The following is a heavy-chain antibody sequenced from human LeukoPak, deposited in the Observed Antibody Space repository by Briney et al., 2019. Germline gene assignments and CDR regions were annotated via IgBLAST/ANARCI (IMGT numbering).Heavy chain of an antibody. V-gene: IGHV3-23*01. CDR1: GFTFSSYA. Sequence: GGSLRLSCAASGFTFSSYAMSWVRQAPGKGLERVSAISGSGGSTYYADSVKGRFTISRDNSKNTLYLQMNSLRAEDTAVYYCAKARTVTKGIWDYWGQGTLVTVSS. CDR2: ISGSGGST. J-gene: IGHJ4*02. CDR3: AKARTVTKGIWDY. D-gene: IGHD4-17*01.